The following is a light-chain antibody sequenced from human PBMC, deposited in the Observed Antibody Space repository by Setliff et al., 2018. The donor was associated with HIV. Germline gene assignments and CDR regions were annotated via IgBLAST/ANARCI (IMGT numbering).Light chain of an antibody. CDR3: QSYDSSLSGVV. CDR2: GNN. CDR1: SSNIGAGYD. V-gene: IGLV1-40*01. J-gene: IGLJ2*01. Sequence: QSVLTQPPSVSWAPGQRVTISCTGTSSNIGAGYDVHWYQQLPGTAPELLIYGNNNRPSGVPDRFSGSKSGTSASLAITGLQAEDEADYYCQSYDSSLSGVVFGGGTK.